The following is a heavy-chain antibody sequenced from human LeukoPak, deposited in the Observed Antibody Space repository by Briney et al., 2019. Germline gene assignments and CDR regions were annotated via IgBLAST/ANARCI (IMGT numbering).Heavy chain of an antibody. D-gene: IGHD3-10*01. CDR3: ALGARGAFDI. V-gene: IGHV4-59*01. CDR1: GGSISSYY. Sequence: PSETLSLTCTVPGGSISSYYWSWIGHPPVKGLEWIGYIYYSGSTNYNPSLKSRVTISVDTSKNQFSLKLSSVTAADTALYYCALGARGAFDIWAQGTMVTVSS. J-gene: IGHJ3*02. CDR2: IYYSGST.